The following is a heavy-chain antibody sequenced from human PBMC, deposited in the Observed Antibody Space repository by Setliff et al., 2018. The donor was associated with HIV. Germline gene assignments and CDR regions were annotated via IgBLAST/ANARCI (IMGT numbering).Heavy chain of an antibody. CDR2: ISSSSSYI. V-gene: IGHV3-21*01. CDR1: GFTFSSYS. CDR3: ARDFRIIVPDVFDI. Sequence: GGSLRLSCAASGFTFSSYSMNWVRQAPGKGLEWVSSISSSSSYIYYADSVKGRFTISRDNSKNSLYLQMSSLRDEDTAVYYCARDFRIIVPDVFDIWGRGTMVTVSS. J-gene: IGHJ3*02. D-gene: IGHD2-15*01.